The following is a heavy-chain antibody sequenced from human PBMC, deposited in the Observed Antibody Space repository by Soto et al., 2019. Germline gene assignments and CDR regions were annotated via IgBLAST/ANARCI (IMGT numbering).Heavy chain of an antibody. Sequence: ASVMVSCKASGYTFTSYAMHWVRQAPGQRLEWMGWINAGNGNTKYSQKFQGRVTITRDTSASTAYMELSSLRSEDTAVYYCARGPRYSYPSSPFDYWGQGTLVTVSS. V-gene: IGHV1-3*01. CDR3: ARGPRYSYPSSPFDY. CDR1: GYTFTSYA. D-gene: IGHD5-18*01. J-gene: IGHJ4*02. CDR2: INAGNGNT.